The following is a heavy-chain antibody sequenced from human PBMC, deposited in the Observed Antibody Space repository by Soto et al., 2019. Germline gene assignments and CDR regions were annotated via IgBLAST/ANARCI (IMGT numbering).Heavy chain of an antibody. CDR1: GDSVSSNSAA. CDR2: TYYRSRWYN. J-gene: IGHJ6*03. D-gene: IGHD1-7*01. V-gene: IGHV6-1*02. CDR3: AGTTSHHWLYMDV. Sequence: QVPLQESGPGLVKPSQTLSLTCVISGDSVSSNSAAWNWIRLSPSRGLEWLARTYYRSRWYNDYAVSLRSRITVNPDTYKNQFSLQLTSVTPEDTAVYYCAGTTSHHWLYMDVWGKGATVTVSS.